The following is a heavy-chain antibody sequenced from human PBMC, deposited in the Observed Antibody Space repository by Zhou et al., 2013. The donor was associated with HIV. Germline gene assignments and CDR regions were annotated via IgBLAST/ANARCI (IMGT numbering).Heavy chain of an antibody. D-gene: IGHD3-16*01. CDR2: IIPLSGTI. Sequence: QVQLEQSGAEVKKPGSSVRVSCKTLGGTFSRFTINWVRQAPGQGVEWVGGIIPLSGTINYAQKFKTRVTISADESTTTAYMEVNTLRPEDTAMYYCARWEELQLGNSFDIWGQGTMVIVSP. V-gene: IGHV1-69*13. J-gene: IGHJ3*02. CDR1: GGTFSRFT. CDR3: ARWEELQLGNSFDI.